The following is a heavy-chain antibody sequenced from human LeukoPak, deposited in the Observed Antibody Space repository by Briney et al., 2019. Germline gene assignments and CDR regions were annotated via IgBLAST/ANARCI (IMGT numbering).Heavy chain of an antibody. CDR3: ARDPPRDYCSGGSCYHLGVFDY. CDR1: GYTFTSYG. J-gene: IGHJ4*02. Sequence: ASVKVSCKASGYTFTSYGISWVRQAPGQGLEWMGWISAYNGNTNYAQKLQGRVTMTTDTSTSIVYMELRSLRSDDTAVYYCARDPPRDYCSGGSCYHLGVFDYWGQGTLVTVSS. D-gene: IGHD2-15*01. V-gene: IGHV1-18*01. CDR2: ISAYNGNT.